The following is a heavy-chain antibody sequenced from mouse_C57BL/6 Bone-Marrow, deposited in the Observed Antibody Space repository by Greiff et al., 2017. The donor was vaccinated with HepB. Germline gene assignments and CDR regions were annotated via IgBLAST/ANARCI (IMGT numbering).Heavy chain of an antibody. CDR2: ISDGGSYT. Sequence: EVQLQESGGGLVKPGGSLKLSCAASGFTFSSYAMSWVRQTPEKRLEWVATISDGGSYTYYPDNVKGRFTISRDNAKNNLYLQMSHLKSEDTAMYYCAREHGSSYDYWGQGTTLTVSS. D-gene: IGHD1-1*01. CDR1: GFTFSSYA. J-gene: IGHJ2*01. CDR3: AREHGSSYDY. V-gene: IGHV5-4*01.